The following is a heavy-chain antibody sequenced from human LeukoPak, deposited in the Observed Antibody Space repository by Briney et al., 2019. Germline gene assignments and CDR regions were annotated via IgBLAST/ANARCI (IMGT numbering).Heavy chain of an antibody. CDR2: TGLESVHT. CDR3: VRGDDIGKHPTRAYYFDI. CDR1: RFTFTRHA. V-gene: IGHV3-23*01. J-gene: IGHJ4*02. D-gene: IGHD3-10*01. Sequence: GGALRLSCAASRFTFTRHAMSWVRQAPGKGLEWVSTTGLESVHTLCADSVQGRFTVSRDNSRNTLDLQMDNLTVDDTAIYYCVRGDDIGKHPTRAYYFDIWGQGTLVSVSS.